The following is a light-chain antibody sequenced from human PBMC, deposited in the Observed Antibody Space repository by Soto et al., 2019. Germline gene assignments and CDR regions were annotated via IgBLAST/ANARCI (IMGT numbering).Light chain of an antibody. J-gene: IGKJ1*01. CDR2: DAS. Sequence: QMRQSPSTLSASVGDRVTITCRASQSISSWLAWYQQKPGKAPKLLIYDASSLESGVPSRFSGSGSGTEFTLTISSLKPDDFAPYYCQQYPSYSRTFGQGTKVDIK. CDR1: QSISSW. CDR3: QQYPSYSRT. V-gene: IGKV1-5*01.